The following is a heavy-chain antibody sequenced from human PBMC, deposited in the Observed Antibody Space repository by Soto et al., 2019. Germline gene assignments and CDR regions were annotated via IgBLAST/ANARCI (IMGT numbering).Heavy chain of an antibody. D-gene: IGHD1-26*01. V-gene: IGHV3-66*01. CDR1: GITVSTNY. J-gene: IGHJ5*02. CDR2: IYIDGTT. CDR3: VRDQPYSTLATWSGGWFDP. Sequence: EVQLVESGGALVQPGGSLRLSCTASGITVSTNYMRWVRQPPGKGLKWVSVIYIDGTTYYEDSVKGRFTISRDNSKNTVYLQMNKLRAEDTAMYFCVRDQPYSTLATWSGGWFDPWGQGTLVTVSS.